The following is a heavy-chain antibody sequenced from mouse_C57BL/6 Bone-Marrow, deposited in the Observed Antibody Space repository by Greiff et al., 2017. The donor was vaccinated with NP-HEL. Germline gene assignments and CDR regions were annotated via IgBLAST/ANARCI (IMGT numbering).Heavy chain of an antibody. Sequence: VQLQQSGPELVKPGSSVKISCKASGYAFSSSCMNWVKQRPGKGLEWIGWIYLGDGDTKYNGKFKGKATLTADKSSSNAYMQLSSLTSEESAVYVSARGRCSWFAYGGQGTLITVSA. CDR1: GYAFSSSC. CDR3: ARGRCSWFAY. V-gene: IGHV1-82*01. J-gene: IGHJ3*01. CDR2: IYLGDGDT.